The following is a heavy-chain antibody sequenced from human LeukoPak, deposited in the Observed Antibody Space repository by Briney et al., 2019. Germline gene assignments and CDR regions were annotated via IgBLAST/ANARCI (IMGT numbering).Heavy chain of an antibody. CDR3: ARSGRGSGWPRGYYFDY. D-gene: IGHD6-19*01. V-gene: IGHV1-8*01. Sequence: ASVKVSCKASGYTFTSYDINWVRQATGQGLEWMGWMNPNSGNTGYAQKLQGRVTMTTDTSTSTAYMELRSLRSDDTAVYYCARSGRGSGWPRGYYFDYWGQGTLVTVSS. CDR1: GYTFTSYD. CDR2: MNPNSGNT. J-gene: IGHJ4*02.